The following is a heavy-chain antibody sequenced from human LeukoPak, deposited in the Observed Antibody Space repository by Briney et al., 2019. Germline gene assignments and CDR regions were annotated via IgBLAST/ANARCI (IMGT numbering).Heavy chain of an antibody. V-gene: IGHV3-30*03. D-gene: IGHD4-17*01. CDR2: ISYDGSNK. CDR1: GFTFSSYG. CDR3: AREMYGDYGFDY. J-gene: IGHJ4*02. Sequence: GRSLRLSCAASGFTFSSYGMHWVRQAPGKGLEWVAVISYDGSNKYYVDSVKGRFTISRDNSKNTLYVQMNSLGVEDTAVYFCAREMYGDYGFDYWGQGTLVTVSS.